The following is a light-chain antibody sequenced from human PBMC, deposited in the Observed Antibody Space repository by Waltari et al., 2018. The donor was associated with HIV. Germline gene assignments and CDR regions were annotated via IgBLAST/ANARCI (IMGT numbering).Light chain of an antibody. V-gene: IGLV1-40*01. CDR3: HSYDSGLSMV. CDR2: GDT. Sequence: QSVLTQPPSVSGAPGQRVTISCTGNSSNIGAGLDLHWYQQLPEPPPKPLISGDTNRPSGVPDRFSGSKSCTSASLAIPGLQAEDEADYYCHSYDSGLSMVLGGGTKLTVL. J-gene: IGLJ3*02. CDR1: SSNIGAGLD.